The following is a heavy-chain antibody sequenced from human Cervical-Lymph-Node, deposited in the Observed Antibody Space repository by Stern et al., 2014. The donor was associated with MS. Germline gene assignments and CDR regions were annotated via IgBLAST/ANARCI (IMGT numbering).Heavy chain of an antibody. J-gene: IGHJ6*02. CDR1: GCTFNRIA. Sequence: MQLVESGAGVKKPGASVKVSCKASGCTFNRIAFSWVRQAPGQGLEWVGGIIPISGTPAYAQKFKANVKLTADESTGTAYMELRRLRSEDTAVFYCAITDSAWDNPYHFYGMDVWGQGTTVTVSS. CDR3: AITDSAWDNPYHFYGMDV. V-gene: IGHV1-69*01. D-gene: IGHD6-19*01. CDR2: IIPISGTP.